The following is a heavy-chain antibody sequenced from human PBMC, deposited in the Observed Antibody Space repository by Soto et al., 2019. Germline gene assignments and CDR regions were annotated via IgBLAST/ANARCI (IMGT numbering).Heavy chain of an antibody. CDR2: IIPILGIA. CDR3: ASTPRSQGQRNWFDP. CDR1: GGTFSSYT. J-gene: IGHJ5*02. D-gene: IGHD3-3*01. V-gene: IGHV1-69*02. Sequence: SVKVSCKASGGTFSSYTISWVRQAPGQGLEWMGRIIPILGIANYAQKFQGRVTITADKSTSTAYMELSSLRSEDTAVYYCASTPRSQGQRNWFDPWGQGTLVTVSS.